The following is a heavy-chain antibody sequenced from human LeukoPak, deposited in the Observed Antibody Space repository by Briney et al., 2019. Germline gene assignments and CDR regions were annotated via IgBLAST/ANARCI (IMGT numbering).Heavy chain of an antibody. Sequence: GASVKVSCKASGYTFTSYYMHWVRQAPGQGLEWMGIINPSGGSTSYAQKFQGRVTMTRDTSTSTVYMELSSLRSEDTAVYYCARVLWLGILVTTLYYFDYWGQGTLVTVSS. CDR1: GYTFTSYY. J-gene: IGHJ4*02. D-gene: IGHD4-17*01. CDR3: ARVLWLGILVTTLYYFDY. V-gene: IGHV1-46*01. CDR2: INPSGGST.